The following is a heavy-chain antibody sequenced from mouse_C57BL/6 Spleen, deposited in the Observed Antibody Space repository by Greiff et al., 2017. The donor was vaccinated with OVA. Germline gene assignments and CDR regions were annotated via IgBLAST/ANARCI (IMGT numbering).Heavy chain of an antibody. J-gene: IGHJ2*01. CDR2: IDPANGNT. CDR1: GFNIKNTY. Sequence: EVMLVESVAELVRPGASVKLSCTASGFNIKNTYMHWVKQRPEQGLEWIGRIDPANGNTKYAPKFQGKATITADTSSNTAYLQLSSLTSEDTAIYYCARIDYYGSKLGDFDYWGQGTTLTVSS. CDR3: ARIDYYGSKLGDFDY. V-gene: IGHV14-3*01. D-gene: IGHD1-1*01.